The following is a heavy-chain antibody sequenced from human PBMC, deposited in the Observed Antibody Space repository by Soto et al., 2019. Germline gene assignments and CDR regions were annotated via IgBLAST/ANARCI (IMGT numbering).Heavy chain of an antibody. D-gene: IGHD2-2*01. J-gene: IGHJ5*02. CDR3: ATTPIVVVPAALNYWFDP. CDR1: GGSISSGGYY. CDR2: IYYSGST. Sequence: QVQLQESGPGLVKPSQTLSITCTVSGGSISSGGYYWSWIRQHPGKGLEWIGYIYYSGSTYYNPSLKSRVTISVDTSKNQFSLKLSSVTAADTAVYYCATTPIVVVPAALNYWFDPWGQGTLVTVSS. V-gene: IGHV4-31*03.